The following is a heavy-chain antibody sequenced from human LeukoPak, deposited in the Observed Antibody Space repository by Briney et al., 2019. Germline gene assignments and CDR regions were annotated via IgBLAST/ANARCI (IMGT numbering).Heavy chain of an antibody. CDR2: IYYSGST. J-gene: IGHJ4*02. CDR1: GGSISSYY. Sequence: PSETLSLTCTVSGGSISSYYWSWIRQSPGKGLESIGYIYYSGSTNYNPSLKSRVTISVDTSKNQFSLKLSSVTAADMAVYYCARVFCSGGSCFDYWGQGTLVTVSS. D-gene: IGHD2-15*01. V-gene: IGHV4-59*08. CDR3: ARVFCSGGSCFDY.